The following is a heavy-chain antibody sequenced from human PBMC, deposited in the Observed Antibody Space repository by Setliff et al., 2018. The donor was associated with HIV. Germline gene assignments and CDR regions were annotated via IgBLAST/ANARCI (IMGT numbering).Heavy chain of an antibody. J-gene: IGHJ4*02. V-gene: IGHV4-39*01. CDR2: ISYTGTS. CDR1: GGSLSTSSYL. CDR3: ARYGDGYNSGDALVY. D-gene: IGHD5-12*01. Sequence: SETLSLTCTVSGGSLSTSSYLWGWIRQPPGKGPAWIASISYTGTSYYNPSLKSRVTISVDTSKNQFSLILNSVTAADTAVYYCARYGDGYNSGDALVYWGQGTLVTVSS.